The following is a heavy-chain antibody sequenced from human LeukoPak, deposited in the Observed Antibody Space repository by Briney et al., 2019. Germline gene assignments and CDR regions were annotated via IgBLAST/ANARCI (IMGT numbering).Heavy chain of an antibody. V-gene: IGHV4-59*01. Sequence: PSETLSLTCTVSGGSTNNYYWNWIRQSPGKGLEWVGFIYYNGYTSYNPSLKSRVTLSIDTSKNQFSLKLSSVTAADTAVFYCARVASGYDVFDIWGQGTMVTVSS. CDR1: GGSTNNYY. D-gene: IGHD3-3*01. J-gene: IGHJ3*02. CDR2: IYYNGYT. CDR3: ARVASGYDVFDI.